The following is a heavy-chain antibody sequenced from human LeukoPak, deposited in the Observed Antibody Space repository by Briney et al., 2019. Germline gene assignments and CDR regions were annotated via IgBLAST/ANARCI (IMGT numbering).Heavy chain of an antibody. V-gene: IGHV3-74*01. D-gene: IGHD1-1*01. CDR3: ARDRAWTSFDF. CDR2: IKNDGSST. CDR1: GFTFSNYW. Sequence: GGSLRLSCAASGFTFSNYWMHWVRQAPGKGLVWVSRIKNDGSSTSYADSMKGRFTISRDNAKNTLYLQMNSLRAEDTAVYYCARDRAWTSFDFWGQGTLLTVSS. J-gene: IGHJ4*02.